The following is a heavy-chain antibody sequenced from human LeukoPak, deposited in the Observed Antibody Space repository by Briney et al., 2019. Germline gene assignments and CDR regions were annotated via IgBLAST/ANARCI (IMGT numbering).Heavy chain of an antibody. J-gene: IGHJ5*02. CDR2: INHSGST. Sequence: SETLSLTCAVYGGSFSGYYWSWIRQPPGKGLEWIGEINHSGSTNYNPSLKSQVTISVDTSKNQFSLKLSSVTAADTAVYYCARSKPGYYYGSGSYYHWGQGTLVTVSS. D-gene: IGHD3-10*01. CDR1: GGSFSGYY. V-gene: IGHV4-34*01. CDR3: ARSKPGYYYGSGSYYH.